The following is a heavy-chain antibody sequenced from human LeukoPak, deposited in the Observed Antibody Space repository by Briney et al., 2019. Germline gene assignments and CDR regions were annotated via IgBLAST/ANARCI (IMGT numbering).Heavy chain of an antibody. CDR2: IQQDGTGK. CDR1: GFTFGNYW. V-gene: IGHV3-7*05. J-gene: IGHJ4*02. Sequence: QPGGSLRLSCAASGFTFGNYWMSGVRQPPGKGLKWVANIQQDGTGKYYVDSVKGRFTISRDNAKNSLSLRMNSLRAEDTAVYYCVTGGTYHMFWGQGTLVTVSS. CDR3: VTGGTYHMF. D-gene: IGHD3-16*02.